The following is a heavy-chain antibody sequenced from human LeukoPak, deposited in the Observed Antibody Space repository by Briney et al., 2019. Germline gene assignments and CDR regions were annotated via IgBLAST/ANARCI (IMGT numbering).Heavy chain of an antibody. CDR3: ARGSSGWLYYFDY. D-gene: IGHD6-19*01. J-gene: IGHJ4*02. V-gene: IGHV4-59*01. CDR2: IYNSGST. CDR1: GGSISNYY. Sequence: PSETLSLTCTVSGGSISNYYWSWIRQPPGKGLEWIGYIYNSGSTNINPSLKSPVTISVDTSKNQFSLRLSAVTAADTAVYYCARGSSGWLYYFDYWGQGTLVTVSS.